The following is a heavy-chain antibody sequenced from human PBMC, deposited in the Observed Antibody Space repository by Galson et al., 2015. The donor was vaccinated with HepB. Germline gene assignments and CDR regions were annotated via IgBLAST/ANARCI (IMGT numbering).Heavy chain of an antibody. CDR3: ARYYYDSSGDYGVWGGIDY. CDR2: IWYDGSNK. CDR1: GFTFGKYA. V-gene: IGHV3-33*08. Sequence: SLRLSCAASGFTFGKYAIHWVRQAPGKGLEWVAVIWYDGSNKYYADSVKGRFTISRDNSKNTLYLQMNSLRAEDTAVYYCARYYYDSSGDYGVWGGIDYWGQGTLVTVSS. D-gene: IGHD3-22*01. J-gene: IGHJ4*02.